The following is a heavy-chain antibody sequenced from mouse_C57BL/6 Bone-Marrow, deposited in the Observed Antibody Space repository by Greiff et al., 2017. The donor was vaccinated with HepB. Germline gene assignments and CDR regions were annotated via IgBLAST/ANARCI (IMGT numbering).Heavy chain of an antibody. V-gene: IGHV1-69*01. J-gene: IGHJ3*01. D-gene: IGHD1-1*01. Sequence: QVQLQQPGAELVMPGASVKLSCKASGYTFTSYWMHWVKQRPGQGLEWIGEIDPSDSYTNYNQKFKGKSTLTVDKSPSTAYMQLSSLTSEDSAVYYCAIITTVGDWGQGTLVTVSA. CDR1: GYTFTSYW. CDR2: IDPSDSYT. CDR3: AIITTVGD.